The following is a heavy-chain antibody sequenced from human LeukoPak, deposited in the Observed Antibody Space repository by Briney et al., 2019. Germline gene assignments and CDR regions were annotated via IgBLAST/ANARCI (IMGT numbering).Heavy chain of an antibody. D-gene: IGHD3-10*01. V-gene: IGHV3-53*01. CDR2: IYGGGST. Sequence: GGSLRLSCAASGFTVSSMYMSWVRQAPGKGLEWVSVIYGGGSTYYADSVKGRFTISRDNSKNTLYLQMNSLRAEDTAVYYCGSGSYYNAVDYWGQGTLVTVSS. CDR1: GFTVSSMY. J-gene: IGHJ4*02. CDR3: GSGSYYNAVDY.